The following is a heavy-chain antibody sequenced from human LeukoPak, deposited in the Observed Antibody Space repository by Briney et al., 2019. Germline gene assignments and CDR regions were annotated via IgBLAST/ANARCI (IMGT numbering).Heavy chain of an antibody. D-gene: IGHD3-9*01. J-gene: IGHJ6*03. CDR2: IIPIFGTA. CDR1: GGTFSSYA. CDR3: ARAVLRYFDRDENYYYMDV. Sequence: ASVKVSCKASGGTFSSYAISWVRQAPGQGLEWMGGIIPIFGTANYAQKFQGRVTITADKSTSTAYMELSSLRSEDTAVYYCARAVLRYFDRDENYYYMDVWGKGTTVTVSS. V-gene: IGHV1-69*06.